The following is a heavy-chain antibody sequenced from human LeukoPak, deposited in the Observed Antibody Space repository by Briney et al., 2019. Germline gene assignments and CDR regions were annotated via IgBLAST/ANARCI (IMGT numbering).Heavy chain of an antibody. D-gene: IGHD4-17*01. CDR1: GFTVSSNY. V-gene: IGHV3-53*01. CDR3: ARDLAYGDYEGYFDY. Sequence: GGSLRLSCAASGFTVSSNYMSWVRQAPGKGLEWVSVIYSGGSTYYADSVKGRFTISRDNSKNTLYLQMNSLRAEDTAVYYCARDLAYGDYEGYFDYWGQGTLVTVSS. J-gene: IGHJ4*02. CDR2: IYSGGST.